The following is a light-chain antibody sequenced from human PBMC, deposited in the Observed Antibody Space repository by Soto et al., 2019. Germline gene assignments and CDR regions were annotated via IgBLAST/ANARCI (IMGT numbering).Light chain of an antibody. CDR1: SSDVGSYSS. Sequence: SVLTQPASGTGSPGQSSSISYTGTSSDVGSYSSVSWYQQPPGTAPKLMIYDVSNRPSGVPDRFSGSKSGHTASLTISGLQVEDEADYYCSAYTSTSTYVFGTGTRSPS. CDR2: DVS. CDR3: SAYTSTSTYV. J-gene: IGLJ1*01. V-gene: IGLV2-18*02.